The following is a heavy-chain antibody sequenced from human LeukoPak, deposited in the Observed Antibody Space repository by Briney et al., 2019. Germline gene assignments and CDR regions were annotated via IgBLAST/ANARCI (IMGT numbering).Heavy chain of an antibody. V-gene: IGHV1-2*02. CDR1: GYTFTGYY. J-gene: IGHJ4*02. D-gene: IGHD6-13*01. CDR2: INPNSGGT. CDR3: ARKRIAAAGLNFDY. Sequence: ASVKVSCTAYGYTFTGYYMHWVRQAPGQGLEWMGWINPNSGGTNYAQKFQGRVTMTRDTSISTAYMELSRLRSDDTAVYYCARKRIAAAGLNFDYWGQGTLVTVSS.